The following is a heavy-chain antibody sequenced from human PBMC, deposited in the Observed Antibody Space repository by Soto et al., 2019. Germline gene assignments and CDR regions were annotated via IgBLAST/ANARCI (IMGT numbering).Heavy chain of an antibody. D-gene: IGHD2-2*01. J-gene: IGHJ4*02. Sequence: GASVKVSCKASGYTFTSYGISWVRQAPGQGLEWMGWISAYNGNTNYAQKLQGRVTMTTDTSTSTAYMELRSLRSDDTAVYYCAKDRSSTSCYAFDYWGQGTLVTVSS. CDR3: AKDRSSTSCYAFDY. CDR1: GYTFTSYG. CDR2: ISAYNGNT. V-gene: IGHV1-18*01.